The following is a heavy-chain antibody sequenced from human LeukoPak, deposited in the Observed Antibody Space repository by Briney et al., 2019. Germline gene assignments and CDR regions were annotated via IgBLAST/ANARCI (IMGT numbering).Heavy chain of an antibody. J-gene: IGHJ6*02. CDR2: ISGSSTYI. CDR3: ARTIAVAGSYGMDG. D-gene: IGHD6-19*01. V-gene: IGHV3-21*01. CDR1: GFSFSSYG. Sequence: PGGSLRLSCVVSGFSFSSYGMNWVRQAPGKGLEWVSSISGSSTYIYYADSVKGRFTISRDNAKNSLYLQMNSLRAEDTAVYYCARTIAVAGSYGMDGGGQGTTVTVSS.